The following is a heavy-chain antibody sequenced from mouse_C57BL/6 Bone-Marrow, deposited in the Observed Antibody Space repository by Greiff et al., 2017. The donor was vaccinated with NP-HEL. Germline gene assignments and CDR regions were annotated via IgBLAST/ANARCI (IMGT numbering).Heavy chain of an antibody. CDR2: IYPGNSDT. CDR3: TRPLYYYGSSYRFAY. D-gene: IGHD1-1*01. V-gene: IGHV1-5*01. J-gene: IGHJ3*01. Sequence: EVQLQQSGTVLARPGASVKMSCKTSGYTFTSYWMHWVKQRPGQGLEWIGAIYPGNSDTSYNQKFKGKAKLTAVTSASTADMELSSLTNEDSAVYYCTRPLYYYGSSYRFAYWGQGTLVTVSA. CDR1: GYTFTSYW.